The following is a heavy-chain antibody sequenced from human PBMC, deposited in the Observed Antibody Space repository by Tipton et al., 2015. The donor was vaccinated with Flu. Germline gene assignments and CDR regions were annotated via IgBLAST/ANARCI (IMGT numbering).Heavy chain of an antibody. V-gene: IGHV3-48*03. CDR2: ISSSGSTI. CDR1: GFTFSSYE. J-gene: IGHJ4*02. Sequence: SLRLSCAASGFTFSSYEMNWVRQAPGKGLEWLSYISSSGSTISYADSVRGRFTISRVNAKNSLYLQMNSLRAEDTALYYCATLTGDDYWGQGDLVTVSS. D-gene: IGHD7-27*01. CDR3: ATLTGDDY.